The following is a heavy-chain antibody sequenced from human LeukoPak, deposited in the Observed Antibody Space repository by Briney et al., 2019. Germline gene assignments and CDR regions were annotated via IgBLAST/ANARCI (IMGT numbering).Heavy chain of an antibody. J-gene: IGHJ6*02. V-gene: IGHV3-21*01. CDR2: ISSSSSYI. Sequence: PGGSLRLSCAASGFTFSSYSMNWVRQAPGKGLEWVSSISSSSSYIYYADSVKGRFTISRDNAKNSLYLQMNSLRAEDTAVYYCARDWEDCSSTSCYGYYYYGMDVWGQGTTVTVSS. D-gene: IGHD2-2*01. CDR3: ARDWEDCSSTSCYGYYYYGMDV. CDR1: GFTFSSYS.